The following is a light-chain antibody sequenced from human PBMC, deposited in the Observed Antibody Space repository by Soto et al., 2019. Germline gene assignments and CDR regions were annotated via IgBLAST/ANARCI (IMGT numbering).Light chain of an antibody. J-gene: IGKJ4*01. CDR2: GAS. CDR1: QRISTS. V-gene: IGKV1-39*01. CDR3: QQSYSMPLT. Sequence: DIQMTQSPSSLSAAVGDRVAITCRASQRISTSLNWYQQRPGKSPELLIYGASDLQSGAPSRFSGLGSGTDFTLIISNLPPEDFATYYCQQSYSMPLTFGGGTKVQIK.